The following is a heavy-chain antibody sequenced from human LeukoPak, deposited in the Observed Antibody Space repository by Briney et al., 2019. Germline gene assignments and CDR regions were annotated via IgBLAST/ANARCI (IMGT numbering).Heavy chain of an antibody. CDR1: GGSVTKYY. V-gene: IGHV4-59*02. J-gene: IGHJ5*01. CDR3: ARDLFPINWFES. Sequence: PSETLSLTCTVSGGSVTKYYWHWIRRAPGKGLEWIGFIFHTGITNYNPSLKSRVTISVDTSKNLFSLKLTSVTAADTAVYFCARDLFPINWFESWGQGTLVTVSS. CDR2: IFHTGIT. D-gene: IGHD2-2*02.